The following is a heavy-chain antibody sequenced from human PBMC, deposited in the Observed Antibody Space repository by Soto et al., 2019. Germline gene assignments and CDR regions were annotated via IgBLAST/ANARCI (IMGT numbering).Heavy chain of an antibody. J-gene: IGHJ4*02. D-gene: IGHD6-13*01. Sequence: SETLSLTCAVYGGSISSGGYSWSWIRQPPGKGLEWIGYIYHSGSTYYNPSLKSRVTISVDRSKNQFSLKLSSVTAADTAVYYCARLRIAAAASDFDYWGQGTLVTVSS. CDR3: ARLRIAAAASDFDY. CDR1: GGSISSGGYS. CDR2: IYHSGST. V-gene: IGHV4-30-2*01.